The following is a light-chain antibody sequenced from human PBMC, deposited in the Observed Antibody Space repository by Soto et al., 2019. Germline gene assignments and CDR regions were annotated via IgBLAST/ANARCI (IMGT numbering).Light chain of an antibody. CDR3: QQSYSTPA. CDR1: QSISSY. CDR2: AAS. J-gene: IGKJ1*01. V-gene: IGKV1-39*01. Sequence: DIQMTQSPSSLSASVGDRVTITCRASQSISSYLNWYQQKPGKAPKLLIYAASSLHSGVPSRFSGSGSGTDFTLTIISLQPEDSATYYCQQSYSTPAFGQGTKVVI.